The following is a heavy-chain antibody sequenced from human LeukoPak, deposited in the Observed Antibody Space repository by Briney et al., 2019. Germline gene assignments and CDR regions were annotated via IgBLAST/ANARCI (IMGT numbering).Heavy chain of an antibody. CDR1: GFAFTTYT. Sequence: RGSLRLSCKASGFAFTTYTMSWARQAPGQGLEWVASINSCGTTTHYAVSVKGRFTISRDNAQNVLYLQMNGLRGDDSAVYYCLRGDSRDFWGQGTLVTVSS. D-gene: IGHD3-22*01. J-gene: IGHJ4*02. V-gene: IGHV3-21*06. CDR2: INSCGTTT. CDR3: LRGDSRDF.